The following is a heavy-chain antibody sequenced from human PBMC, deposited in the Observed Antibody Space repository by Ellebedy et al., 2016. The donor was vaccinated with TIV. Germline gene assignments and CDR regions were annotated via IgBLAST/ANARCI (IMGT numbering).Heavy chain of an antibody. D-gene: IGHD5-12*01. J-gene: IGHJ4*02. CDR3: ARETATELHY. CDR2: IDSGGTST. Sequence: GESLKISXVASELTFTGYWMHWARQAPGKGLVWVSRIDSGGTSTSYADSVMGRFTISRDNAKSTLYLQMNSLRAEDTAVYYCARETATELHYWGQGTLVTVSS. CDR1: ELTFTGYW. V-gene: IGHV3-74*01.